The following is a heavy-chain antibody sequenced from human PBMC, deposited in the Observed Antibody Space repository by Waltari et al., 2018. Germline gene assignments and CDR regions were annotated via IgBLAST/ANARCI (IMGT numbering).Heavy chain of an antibody. V-gene: IGHV1-8*03. D-gene: IGHD3-16*02. CDR2: MNPNSGNT. CDR3: ARGSRSFP. J-gene: IGHJ5*02. Sequence: VQLRQSGADVRKPGTTVKISCEVSGSMLSNFYIHWVRQATGQGLEWMGWMNPNSGNTGYAQKFQGRVTITRNTSISTAYMELSSLRSEDTAVYYCARGSRSFPWGQGTLVTVSS. CDR1: GSMLSNFY.